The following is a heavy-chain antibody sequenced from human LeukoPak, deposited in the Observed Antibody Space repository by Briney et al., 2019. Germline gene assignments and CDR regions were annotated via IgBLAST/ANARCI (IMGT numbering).Heavy chain of an antibody. D-gene: IGHD1-1*01. CDR3: ARTGSRVGRTTWAFISTYFDY. Sequence: KTSETLSLTCAVYGGPFSGYYWSWFRKPPGKGLEWIGEINHSGSTNYNPSLKSRVTISVGTSKNQFSLKLSSVTAADTAVYYCARTGSRVGRTTWAFISTYFDYWGQGTLVTVSS. CDR1: GGPFSGYY. V-gene: IGHV4-34*01. CDR2: INHSGST. J-gene: IGHJ4*02.